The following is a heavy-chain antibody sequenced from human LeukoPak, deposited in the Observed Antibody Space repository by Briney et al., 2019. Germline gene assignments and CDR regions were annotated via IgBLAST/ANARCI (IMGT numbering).Heavy chain of an antibody. CDR1: IFTFSSYE. CDR2: ISSSGSTI. Sequence: GSLRLSCAASIFTFSSYEMNWVRQAPGKGLEWVSYISSSGSTIYYADSVKGRFTISRDNAKNSLYLQMNSLRAEDTAVYYCARGGGELQCFDYWGQGTLVTVSS. D-gene: IGHD1-7*01. CDR3: ARGGGELQCFDY. V-gene: IGHV3-48*03. J-gene: IGHJ4*02.